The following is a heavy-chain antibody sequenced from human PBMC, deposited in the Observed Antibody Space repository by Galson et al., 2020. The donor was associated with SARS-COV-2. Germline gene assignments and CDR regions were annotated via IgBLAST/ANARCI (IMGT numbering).Heavy chain of an antibody. D-gene: IGHD3-3*01. CDR2: IYWDDDK. V-gene: IGHV2-5*02. CDR3: AHTGYDSLSPDTFDI. J-gene: IGHJ3*02. Sequence: SGPTLVHPTQTLTLTCTFSGFSLRTSGVSVGWIRQPPGKALEWLALIYWDDDKRYNPSLKTRLTITKDTSKNQVVLTMTTMDPVDTAKYYCAHTGYDSLSPDTFDIWGQGTMVTVSS. CDR1: GFSLRTSGVS.